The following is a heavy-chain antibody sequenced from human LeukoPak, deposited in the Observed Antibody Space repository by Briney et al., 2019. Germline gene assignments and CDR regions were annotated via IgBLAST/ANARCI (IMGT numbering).Heavy chain of an antibody. CDR3: TSGSYGLGNFHY. J-gene: IGHJ4*02. Sequence: GGSLRLSCTASGFTFGDYAMSWVRQAPGKGREWVGFIRSKAYGGTTEYAASVKGRFTISRDDSKSIAYLQMNRLKTEDTAVYYCTSGSYGLGNFHYWGQGTLVTVSS. CDR1: GFTFGDYA. D-gene: IGHD1-26*01. CDR2: IRSKAYGGTT. V-gene: IGHV3-49*04.